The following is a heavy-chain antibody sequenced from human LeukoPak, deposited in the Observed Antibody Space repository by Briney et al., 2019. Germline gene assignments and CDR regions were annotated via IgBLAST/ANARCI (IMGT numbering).Heavy chain of an antibody. CDR2: IIPIFGTA. V-gene: IGHV1-69*05. J-gene: IGHJ3*02. CDR1: GGTFSSYA. Sequence: SVKVSCKASGGTFSSYAISWVRQAPGQGLEWMGRIIPIFGTANYAQKFQGRVTITTDQSTSTAYMELSSLSSEDTAVYYCARGLGTNSGSYEDAFDIWGQGTMVTVSS. CDR3: ARGLGTNSGSYEDAFDI. D-gene: IGHD1-26*01.